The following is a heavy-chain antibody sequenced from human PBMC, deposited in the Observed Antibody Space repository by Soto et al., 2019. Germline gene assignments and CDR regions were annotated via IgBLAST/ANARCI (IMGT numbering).Heavy chain of an antibody. J-gene: IGHJ4*02. D-gene: IGHD2-2*01. V-gene: IGHV3-74*03. CDR1: GFTFSSYW. Sequence: EVQLVESGGGLVQPGGSLRLSCAASGFTFSSYWMHWVRQAPGKGLVWVSRINSDGSSTTYADSVKGRFTISRDNAKNTLYLQMNSLRAEDTAVYYCARVETCSSTSCSSVFDYGGQGTLVTVSS. CDR3: ARVETCSSTSCSSVFDY. CDR2: INSDGSST.